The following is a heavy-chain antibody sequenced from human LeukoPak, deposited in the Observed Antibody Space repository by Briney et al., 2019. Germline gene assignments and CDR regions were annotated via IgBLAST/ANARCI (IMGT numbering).Heavy chain of an antibody. CDR2: ISYDGSNK. Sequence: GRSLRLSCAASGFTFSSYGMHWVRQALGKGLEWVAVISYDGSNKYYADSVKGRFTISRDNSKNTLYLQMNSLRAEDTAVYYCAKDYYGSGSLCGYWGQGTLVTVSS. CDR3: AKDYYGSGSLCGY. D-gene: IGHD3-10*01. V-gene: IGHV3-30*18. CDR1: GFTFSSYG. J-gene: IGHJ4*02.